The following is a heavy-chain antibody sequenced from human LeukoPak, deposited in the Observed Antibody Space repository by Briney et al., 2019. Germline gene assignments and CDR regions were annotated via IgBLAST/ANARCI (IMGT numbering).Heavy chain of an antibody. CDR2: IYTSGST. Sequence: SETLSLTCIVTGGSISSYYWSWIRQPAGKGLEWIGRIYTSGSTNYNPSLKSRVTMSVDTSKNQFSLKLRSVTAADTAVYYCARDRGYSYAFDYWGQGTLVTVSS. CDR1: GGSISSYY. V-gene: IGHV4-4*07. CDR3: ARDRGYSYAFDY. J-gene: IGHJ4*02. D-gene: IGHD5-18*01.